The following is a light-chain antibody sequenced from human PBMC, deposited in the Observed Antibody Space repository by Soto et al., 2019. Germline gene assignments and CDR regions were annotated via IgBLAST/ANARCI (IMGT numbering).Light chain of an antibody. Sequence: DIQMTQSPSSLSASVGDRVTITCRTSQSITRYLNWYQQKPGKAAKLLIYDASSLQSGVPSRFSGSGSGTDFTLSISSLQPEDFATYYCQQSYSIPPYTFGQGTKLEIK. V-gene: IGKV1-39*01. CDR1: QSITRY. CDR2: DAS. J-gene: IGKJ2*01. CDR3: QQSYSIPPYT.